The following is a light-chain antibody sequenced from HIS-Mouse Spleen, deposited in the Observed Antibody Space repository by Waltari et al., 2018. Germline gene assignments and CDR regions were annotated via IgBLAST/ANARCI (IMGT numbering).Light chain of an antibody. CDR1: SGINVGTYR. V-gene: IGLV5-45*02. CDR2: YKSDSDK. J-gene: IGLJ2*01. Sequence: QAVLTQPSSLSASPGASASLTCTLRSGINVGTYRIYWYQQNPGSPPQYLLRYKSDSDKQQGSGVPSRFSGSKDASANAGILLISGLQSEDEADYYCMIWHSSAVVFGGGTKLTVL. CDR3: MIWHSSAVV.